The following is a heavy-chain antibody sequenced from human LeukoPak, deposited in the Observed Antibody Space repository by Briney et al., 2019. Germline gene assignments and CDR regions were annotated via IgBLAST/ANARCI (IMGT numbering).Heavy chain of an antibody. CDR3: ARVGRGVSGLDY. CDR2: MNPNSGNT. CDR1: GYTFTSYD. Sequence: ASVKVSCTASGYTFTSYDINWVRQATGQGLGWMGWMNPNSGNTGYAQKFQGRVTMTRNTSISTAYMELSSLRSEDTAVYYCARVGRGVSGLDYWGQGTLVTVSS. D-gene: IGHD3-10*01. V-gene: IGHV1-8*01. J-gene: IGHJ4*02.